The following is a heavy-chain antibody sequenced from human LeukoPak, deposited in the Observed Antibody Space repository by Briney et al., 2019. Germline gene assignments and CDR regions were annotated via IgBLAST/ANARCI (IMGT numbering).Heavy chain of an antibody. D-gene: IGHD3-9*01. V-gene: IGHV4-59*01. CDR2: IYYSGST. CDR3: SRYFDWFRIPDAFDI. Sequence: KPSETLSLTCTVSGGSISSYYWSWIRQPPGKGLEWIGYIYYSGSTNYNPSLKSRVTISVDTSKNQFSLKLSSVTAADTAVYYCSRYFDWFRIPDAFDIWGQGTMVTVSS. J-gene: IGHJ3*02. CDR1: GGSISSYY.